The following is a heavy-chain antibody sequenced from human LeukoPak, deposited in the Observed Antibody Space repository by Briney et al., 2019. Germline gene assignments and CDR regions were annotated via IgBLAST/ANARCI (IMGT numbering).Heavy chain of an antibody. Sequence: SETLSLTCGVSGFSISRSYYWAWIRQPPGKGLEWIGTIYHIGSTYYSPSLGSRVTMSVDTSKNEFSLNLKSVTAADTAVYYCARAGWIITSGIDYWGQGALVTVSS. CDR2: IYHIGST. J-gene: IGHJ4*02. CDR1: GFSISRSYY. CDR3: ARAGWIITSGIDY. V-gene: IGHV4-38-2*01. D-gene: IGHD3-10*01.